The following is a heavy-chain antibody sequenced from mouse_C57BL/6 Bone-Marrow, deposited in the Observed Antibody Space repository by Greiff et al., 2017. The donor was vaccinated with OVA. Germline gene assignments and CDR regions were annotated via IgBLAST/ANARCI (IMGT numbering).Heavy chain of an antibody. CDR2: IYPRDGST. V-gene: IGHV1-85*01. D-gene: IGHD2-5*01. CDR1: GYTFTSYD. CDR3: AREGSYYSNYGGFAY. J-gene: IGHJ3*01. Sequence: QVQLKQSGPELVKPGASVKLSCKASGYTFTSYDINWVKQRPGQGLEWIGWIYPRDGSTKYNEKFKGKATLTVDTSSSTAYMELHSLTSEDSAVYFCAREGSYYSNYGGFAYWGQGTLVTVSA.